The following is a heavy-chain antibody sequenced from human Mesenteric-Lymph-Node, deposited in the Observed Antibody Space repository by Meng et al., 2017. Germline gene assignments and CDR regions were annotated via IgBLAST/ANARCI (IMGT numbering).Heavy chain of an antibody. CDR2: INHSGST. V-gene: IGHV4-34*01. Sequence: QVQLQQWGAGLLKPSETLSLTCAVYGGSFSDYYWSWIRQPPGKGLEWIGEINHSGSTNYNPSLKSRVTISVDTSKNQFSLNLSSVTAADTAVYYCARGRGYGDYGSLYWGQGTLVTVSS. J-gene: IGHJ4*02. CDR3: ARGRGYGDYGSLY. CDR1: GGSFSDYY. D-gene: IGHD4-17*01.